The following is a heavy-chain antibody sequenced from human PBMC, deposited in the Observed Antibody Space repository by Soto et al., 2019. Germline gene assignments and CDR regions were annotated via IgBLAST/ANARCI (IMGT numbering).Heavy chain of an antibody. J-gene: IGHJ5*02. CDR3: ATNLFSSTSRGSDFDP. V-gene: IGHV1-2*02. Sequence: QVRLVQSGTEMKKPGASVKVSCKASGYYFTGYYMHWVRQAPGQGLEWMGWINPNSGVTNYPQRFQGRGTMTRDTSISTAYLEVKRLTSDDTAVYYCATNLFSSTSRGSDFDPWGQGTLVIVS. D-gene: IGHD6-19*01. CDR1: GYYFTGYY. CDR2: INPNSGVT.